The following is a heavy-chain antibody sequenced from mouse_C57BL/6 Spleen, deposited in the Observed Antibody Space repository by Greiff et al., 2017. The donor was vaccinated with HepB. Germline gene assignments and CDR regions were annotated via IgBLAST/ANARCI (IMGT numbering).Heavy chain of an antibody. J-gene: IGHJ4*01. CDR3: ARSAYYSNYGGAMDY. CDR2: IYPGGGYT. Sequence: QVHVKQSGAELVRPGTSVKMSCKASGYTFTNYWIGWAKQRPGHGLEWIGDIYPGGGYTNYNEKFKGKATLTADKSSSTAYMQFSSLTSEDSAIYYCARSAYYSNYGGAMDYWGQGTSVTVSS. V-gene: IGHV1-63*01. CDR1: GYTFTNYW. D-gene: IGHD2-5*01.